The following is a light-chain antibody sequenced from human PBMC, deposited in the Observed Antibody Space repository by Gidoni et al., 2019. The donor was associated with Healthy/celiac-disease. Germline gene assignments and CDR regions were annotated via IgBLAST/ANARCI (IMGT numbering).Light chain of an antibody. CDR2: LGS. V-gene: IGKV2-28*01. J-gene: IGKJ3*01. CDR3: MQALQTSFT. CDR1: QSLLHSNGYNY. Sequence: LSLPVTPGEPASISCRSSQSLLHSNGYNYLDWYLQKPGQSPQLLIYLGSNRASGVPDRFSGSGSGTDFTLKISRVEAEDVGVYYCMQALQTSFTFXPXTKVDIK.